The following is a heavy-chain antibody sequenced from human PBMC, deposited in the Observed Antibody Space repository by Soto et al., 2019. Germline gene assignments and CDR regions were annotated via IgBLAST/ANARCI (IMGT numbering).Heavy chain of an antibody. CDR3: AKDKAAAGPDYYYGMDV. D-gene: IGHD6-13*01. CDR2: TSVSGTST. Sequence: PGGSLRLSCAASGFTFSSYAMSWVRQAPGKGLEWVSGTSVSGTSTYYPDSVKGRFTISRDNSKNTLYLQMNSLRAEDTAVYYCAKDKAAAGPDYYYGMDVWGQGTTVTVSS. J-gene: IGHJ6*02. CDR1: GFTFSSYA. V-gene: IGHV3-23*01.